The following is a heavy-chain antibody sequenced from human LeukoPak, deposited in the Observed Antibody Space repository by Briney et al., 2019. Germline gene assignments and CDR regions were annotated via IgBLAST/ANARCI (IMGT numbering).Heavy chain of an antibody. CDR3: AREAQKYCSGGSCYGPGDY. Sequence: SETLSLTCAVYGGSFSGYYWSWIRQPPGKGREWIGEINHSGITNYNPSLKSRVTISVDTSKKQFSLKLSSVPAADTAVYYCAREAQKYCSGGSCYGPGDYWGQGTLVTVSS. J-gene: IGHJ4*02. CDR2: INHSGIT. CDR1: GGSFSGYY. D-gene: IGHD2-15*01. V-gene: IGHV4-34*01.